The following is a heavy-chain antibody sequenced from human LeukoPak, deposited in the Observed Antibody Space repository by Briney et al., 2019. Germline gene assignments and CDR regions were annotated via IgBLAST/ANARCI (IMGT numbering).Heavy chain of an antibody. Sequence: GGSLRLSCAASGFTLSSYGMHWVRQAPGKGLEWVAFIRYDGSNKYYADSVKGRFTISRDNSKNTLYLQMNSLRAEDTAVYYCAKAWHYYDSSGVRGTAPATLVKHWGQGTLVTVSS. CDR2: IRYDGSNK. D-gene: IGHD3-22*01. V-gene: IGHV3-30*02. CDR1: GFTLSSYG. CDR3: AKAWHYYDSSGVRGTAPATLVKH. J-gene: IGHJ1*01.